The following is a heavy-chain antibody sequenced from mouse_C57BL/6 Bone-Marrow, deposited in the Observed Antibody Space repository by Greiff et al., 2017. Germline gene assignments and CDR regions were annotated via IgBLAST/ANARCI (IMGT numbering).Heavy chain of an antibody. CDR3: ARLEFGGSSGEWYVDV. V-gene: IGHV1-85*01. D-gene: IGHD1-1*01. Sequence: QVQLQQSGPELVKPGASVKLSCKASGYTFTSYDINWVKQRPGQGLEWIGWIYPRDGSTKYNEKFKGKATLTVDTSSSTAYMELHSLTSEDSAVYFCARLEFGGSSGEWYVDVWGTGTTVTVSS. CDR1: GYTFTSYD. J-gene: IGHJ1*03. CDR2: IYPRDGST.